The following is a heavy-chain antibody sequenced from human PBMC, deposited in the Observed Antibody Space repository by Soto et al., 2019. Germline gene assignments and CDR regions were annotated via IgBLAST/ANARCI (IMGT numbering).Heavy chain of an antibody. V-gene: IGHV4-34*01. Sequence: SETLSLTCAVYGGSFSGYYWSWIRQPPGKGLEWIGEINHSGSTNYHPSVKSRVTISVDTSKNQYSLKLSSVTAADTAVYYCARALYGSYYNKPTEYYFDYWGQGTLVTVSS. CDR3: ARALYGSYYNKPTEYYFDY. CDR1: GGSFSGYY. CDR2: INHSGST. D-gene: IGHD1-26*01. J-gene: IGHJ4*02.